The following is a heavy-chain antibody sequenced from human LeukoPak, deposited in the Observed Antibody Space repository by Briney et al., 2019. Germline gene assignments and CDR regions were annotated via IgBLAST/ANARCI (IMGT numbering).Heavy chain of an antibody. CDR2: IIPIFGTA. CDR3: AMPSIAARLGNGYYYMDV. J-gene: IGHJ6*03. D-gene: IGHD6-6*01. Sequence: SVTVSCKASGGTFSSYAISWVRQAPGQGLEWMGGIIPIFGTANYAQKFQGRVTITTDESTSTAYMELSSQRSEDTAVYYCAMPSIAARLGNGYYYMDVWGKGTTVTVSS. V-gene: IGHV1-69*05. CDR1: GGTFSSYA.